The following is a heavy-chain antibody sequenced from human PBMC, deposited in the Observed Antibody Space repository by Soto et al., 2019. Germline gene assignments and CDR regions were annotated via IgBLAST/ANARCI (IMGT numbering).Heavy chain of an antibody. CDR1: GYTFTSYG. CDR3: ARELSPPYYYYGIDV. CDR2: ISAYNGNT. J-gene: IGHJ6*02. V-gene: IGHV1-18*01. Sequence: QVQLVQSGAEVKKPGASVKVSCKASGYTFTSYGFSWVRQAPGQGLEWMGRISAYNGNTNYAPKLQGRVTMTTDTPTSTAYMELRSLRSSHTAVYYCARELSPPYYYYGIDVWGQGTTVTVSS.